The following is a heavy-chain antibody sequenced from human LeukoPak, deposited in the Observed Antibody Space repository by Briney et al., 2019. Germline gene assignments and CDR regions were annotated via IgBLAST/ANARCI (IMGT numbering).Heavy chain of an antibody. V-gene: IGHV1-69*05. Sequence: ASVKVSCKASGGTFSSYAISWVRQAPGQGLEWMGRIIPIFGTANYAQKFQGRVTITTDESTSTAYMELSSLRSEDTAVYYCAKDLANVGDVWGKGTTLTVSS. CDR2: IIPIFGTA. CDR1: GGTFSSYA. D-gene: IGHD1-26*01. CDR3: AKDLANVGDV. J-gene: IGHJ6*04.